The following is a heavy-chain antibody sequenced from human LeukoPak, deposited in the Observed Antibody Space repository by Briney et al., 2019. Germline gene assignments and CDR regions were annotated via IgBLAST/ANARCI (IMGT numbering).Heavy chain of an antibody. CDR1: GGSISSSSYY. D-gene: IGHD5-18*01. CDR3: ARDFVNRNYGYFY. V-gene: IGHV4-39*07. J-gene: IGHJ4*02. CDR2: IDYSGST. Sequence: PSETLSLTCTVSGGSISSSSYYWGWIRQSPGKGLEWIGSIDYSGSTYYNPSLKSRITISLDTSKNQFSLKLSSVTAVDTAVYYCARDFVNRNYGYFYWGQGTLVTVSS.